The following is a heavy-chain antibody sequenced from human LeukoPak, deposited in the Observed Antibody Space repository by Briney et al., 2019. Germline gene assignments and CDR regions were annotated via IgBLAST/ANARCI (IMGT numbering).Heavy chain of an antibody. Sequence: SEILSLTCAVYGESFSTYYWSWIRQPPGKGLEWIGEVNQKGSTNYNPSLKSRVTISADTSKNQFSLKLSSVTAADTAVYYCARVGGPDNWFDPWGQGTLVTVSS. CDR2: VNQKGST. CDR3: ARVGGPDNWFDP. V-gene: IGHV4-34*01. D-gene: IGHD3-10*01. J-gene: IGHJ5*02. CDR1: GESFSTYY.